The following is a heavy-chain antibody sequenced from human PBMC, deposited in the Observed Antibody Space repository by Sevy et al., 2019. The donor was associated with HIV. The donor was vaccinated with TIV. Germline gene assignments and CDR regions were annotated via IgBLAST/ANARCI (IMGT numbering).Heavy chain of an antibody. V-gene: IGHV3-48*02. CDR1: GFRFRDYR. CDR2: ITSSSNTI. D-gene: IGHD3-10*01. CDR3: ARDRGRGEVALDL. Sequence: GGSLRLSCAASGFRFRDYRMNWVRQAPGKGLEWVSYITSSSNTINYADFGKGRFTIPRDNGWNSLYLQINSRRHEDTAVYYCARDRGRGEVALDLWGQGTLVTVSS. J-gene: IGHJ5*02.